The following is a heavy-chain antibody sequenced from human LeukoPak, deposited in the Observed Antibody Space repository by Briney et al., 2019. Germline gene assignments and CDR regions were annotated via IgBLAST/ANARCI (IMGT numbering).Heavy chain of an antibody. CDR1: GGTFSSYA. Sequence: ASVKVSCKASGGTFSSYAISWVRQAPGQGLEWMGGIIPIFGTANYAQKFQGRVTITADESTSTAYMELSSLRSEDTAVYYCARQTTYYDFMIDYWGQGTLVTVSS. CDR2: IIPIFGTA. V-gene: IGHV1-69*13. CDR3: ARQTTYYDFMIDY. D-gene: IGHD3-3*01. J-gene: IGHJ4*02.